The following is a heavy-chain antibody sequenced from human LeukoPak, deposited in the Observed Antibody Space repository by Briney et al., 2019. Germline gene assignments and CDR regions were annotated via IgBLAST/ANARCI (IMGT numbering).Heavy chain of an antibody. V-gene: IGHV3-66*01. J-gene: IGHJ6*03. CDR1: EFTVSVNY. CDR3: ARERGWWDSSSHYYMDV. CDR2: IYSGGST. Sequence: GGSLRLSCAASEFTVSVNYMSWVRQAPGKGLEWVSFIYSGGSTYYADSVKGRFTISRDSSKNILHLQMNSLRAEDTAVYYCARERGWWDSSSHYYMDVWARGPRSPSP. D-gene: IGHD6-13*01.